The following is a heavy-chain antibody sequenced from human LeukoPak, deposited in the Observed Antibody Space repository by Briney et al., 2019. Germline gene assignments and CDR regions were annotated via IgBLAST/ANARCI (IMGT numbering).Heavy chain of an antibody. V-gene: IGHV3-21*01. J-gene: IGHJ3*02. D-gene: IGHD4-23*01. Sequence: PGGSLRLSCAASGFTFSSYSMNWVRQAPGKGLEWVSSISSSSSYIYYADSVKGRFTISRDNAKNSLYLQMNSLRAEDTAVYYCARDRTVVNLLDASDIWGQGTMVTVSS. CDR1: GFTFSSYS. CDR2: ISSSSSYI. CDR3: ARDRTVVNLLDASDI.